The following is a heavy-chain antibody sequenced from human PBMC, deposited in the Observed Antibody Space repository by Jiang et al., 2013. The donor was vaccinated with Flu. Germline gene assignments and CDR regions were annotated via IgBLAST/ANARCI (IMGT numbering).Heavy chain of an antibody. CDR1: GGSISSSTYY. CDR2: IYYSGRT. D-gene: IGHD3-22*01. Sequence: GSGLVKPSETLSLTCTVSGGSISSSTYYWGWIRQPPGKGLEWIGSIYYSGRTYYNPSLKSRVTISVDTSKNQFSLKLSSVTAADTAVYYCARDDTSGFNWGQGTLVTVSS. V-gene: IGHV4-39*02. CDR3: ARDDTSGFN. J-gene: IGHJ4*02.